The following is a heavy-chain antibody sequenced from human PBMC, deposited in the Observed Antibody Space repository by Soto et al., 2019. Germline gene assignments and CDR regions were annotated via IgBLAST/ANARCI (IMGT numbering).Heavy chain of an antibody. V-gene: IGHV3-23*01. Sequence: EVQLLESGGGLVQPGGSLRLSCAASGFTFSSYAMSCVRQAPGKGLEWVSAISGSGGSTYYADSVKGRFTISRDNSKNTLYLQMNSLRAEVTAVYYCAKDLSSSWPRRDYWGQGTLVTVSS. CDR3: AKDLSSSWPRRDY. D-gene: IGHD6-13*01. CDR1: GFTFSSYA. CDR2: ISGSGGST. J-gene: IGHJ4*02.